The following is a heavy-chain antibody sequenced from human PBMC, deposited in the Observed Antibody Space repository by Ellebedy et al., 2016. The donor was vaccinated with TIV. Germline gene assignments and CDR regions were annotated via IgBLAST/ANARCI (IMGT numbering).Heavy chain of an antibody. V-gene: IGHV1-2*02. CDR3: VRGPGWMEVVPAAPLRP. Sequence: AASVKVSCKASGYTFTDYYVHWARQVPGHGLEWMGWINPNSGGTNSAQKFQGRVTMTTDTSTSTAYMELSRLRSDDTAVYYCVRGPGWMEVVPAAPLRPWGQGTLVTVSS. J-gene: IGHJ5*02. CDR1: GYTFTDYY. CDR2: INPNSGGT. D-gene: IGHD2-2*01.